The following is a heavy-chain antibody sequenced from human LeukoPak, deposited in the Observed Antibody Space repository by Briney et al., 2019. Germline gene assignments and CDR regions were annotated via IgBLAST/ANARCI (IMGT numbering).Heavy chain of an antibody. CDR1: GYTFTRYG. CDR2: ISAYNGNT. Sequence: RRASVKVSCKASGYTFTRYGISWVRQAPGQGLEWMGLISAYNGNTNYAQKLQGRVTMTTDTSTSTAQMELRSLRSDDTAVYYCARGTPYYYGSGSYFDSPTSFDYWGQGTLVTVSS. V-gene: IGHV1-18*01. CDR3: ARGTPYYYGSGSYFDSPTSFDY. J-gene: IGHJ4*02. D-gene: IGHD3-10*01.